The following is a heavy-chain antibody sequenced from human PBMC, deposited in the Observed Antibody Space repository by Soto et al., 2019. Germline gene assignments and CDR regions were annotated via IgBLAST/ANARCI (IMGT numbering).Heavy chain of an antibody. CDR3: ARDLGGWPDY. Sequence: QVQLVQSGAEVKKPGASVKVSCKASGYTFTSYAIHWVRQAPGQRLEWMGWINAGNGNTKYSQKFQDRVTITRDTSASTSYMELSSLRSEDTSVYYCARDLGGWPDYWGQGTLVTVSS. V-gene: IGHV1-3*01. CDR1: GYTFTSYA. D-gene: IGHD6-19*01. J-gene: IGHJ4*02. CDR2: INAGNGNT.